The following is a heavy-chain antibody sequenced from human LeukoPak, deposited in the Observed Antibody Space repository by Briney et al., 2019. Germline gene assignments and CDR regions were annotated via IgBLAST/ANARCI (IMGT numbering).Heavy chain of an antibody. V-gene: IGHV4-59*01. D-gene: IGHD2-15*01. Sequence: SETLSLTCTVSGVSISSYYWSWIRQPPGKGLEWIGYTDYRVTTNYNPSLKSRVTISVDPSKSQFSLRLSSVTAADTAVYYCARGWGYCSGGNCYFTNFDYWGQGALVTVSS. CDR2: TDYRVTT. J-gene: IGHJ4*02. CDR3: ARGWGYCSGGNCYFTNFDY. CDR1: GVSISSYY.